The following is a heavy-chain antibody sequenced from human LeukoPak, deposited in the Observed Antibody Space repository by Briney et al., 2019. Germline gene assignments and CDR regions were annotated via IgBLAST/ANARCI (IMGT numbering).Heavy chain of an antibody. CDR3: ARGPIVVVPAAIHSHYYYMDV. CDR2: IIPIFGTA. V-gene: IGHV1-69*13. J-gene: IGHJ6*03. Sequence: SVKVSCKASGGTFSSYAISWVRQAPGQGLEWMGGIIPIFGTANYAQKFQGRVTITADESTSTAYMELSSLRSEDTAVYYCARGPIVVVPAAIHSHYYYMDVWGKGTTATVSS. CDR1: GGTFSSYA. D-gene: IGHD2-2*02.